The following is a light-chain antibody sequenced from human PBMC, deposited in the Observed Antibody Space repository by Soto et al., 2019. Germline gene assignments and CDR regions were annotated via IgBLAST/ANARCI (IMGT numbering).Light chain of an antibody. CDR1: QSITTW. V-gene: IGKV1-5*03. J-gene: IGKJ2*01. CDR2: KAT. Sequence: DIQMTQSPSTLSVSVGDRVTITCRASQSITTWLAWYQQKPGKAPKLLIYKATNLQSGVPSRFSGSGSGIEFSLTISSLQPEDFAIYYCQQYNDYQYTFGQGTKLEIK. CDR3: QQYNDYQYT.